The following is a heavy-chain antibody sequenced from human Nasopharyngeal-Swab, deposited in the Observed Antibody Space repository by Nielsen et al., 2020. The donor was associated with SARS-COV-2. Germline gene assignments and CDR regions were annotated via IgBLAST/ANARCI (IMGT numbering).Heavy chain of an antibody. CDR3: ARGAGDSGGYYFIGHYYYYGMDV. V-gene: IGHV4-34*01. Sequence: GSLRLSCAVYGGSFSGYYWNWIRQPPGKGLEWIGEINHSGSTNYNPSLKSRVTISVDTSKNQFSLKLSSVTAADTAVYYCARGAGDSGGYYFIGHYYYYGMDVWGQGTTVTVSS. CDR2: INHSGST. J-gene: IGHJ6*02. D-gene: IGHD3-22*01. CDR1: GGSFSGYY.